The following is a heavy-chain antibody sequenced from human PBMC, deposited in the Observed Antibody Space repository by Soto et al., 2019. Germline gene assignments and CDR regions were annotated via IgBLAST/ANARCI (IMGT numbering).Heavy chain of an antibody. CDR1: GGSISSGDFY. J-gene: IGHJ4*02. Sequence: PSETLSLTCTVSGGSISSGDFYWRWIRQPPGKGLELIGNIYYSGSTYYNPPLRSRAIMSVDTSQNQFSLKLSSLTAADTAVYFCARADDFSDRLDYWGQGALVTVSS. D-gene: IGHD4-17*01. CDR2: IYYSGST. V-gene: IGHV4-30-4*01. CDR3: ARADDFSDRLDY.